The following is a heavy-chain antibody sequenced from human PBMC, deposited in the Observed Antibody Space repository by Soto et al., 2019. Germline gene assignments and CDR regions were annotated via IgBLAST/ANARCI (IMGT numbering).Heavy chain of an antibody. CDR1: DDSINSDKYY. J-gene: IGHJ4*02. CDR2: IYYRGNA. V-gene: IGHV4-39*01. Sequence: QLQLQESGPGLVKPSETLSLTCSVSDDSINSDKYYWGWIRQPPGKVLEWIGSIYYRGNAYYNPSLQTRVTMTLDKSKSQFSLKLNSVTAADSAVYFGARLEGLATISYYFDFWGPGALVTVSS. D-gene: IGHD3-9*01. CDR3: ARLEGLATISYYFDF.